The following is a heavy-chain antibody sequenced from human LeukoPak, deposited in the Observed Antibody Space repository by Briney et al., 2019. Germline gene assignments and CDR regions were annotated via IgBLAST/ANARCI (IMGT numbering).Heavy chain of an antibody. V-gene: IGHV3-64D*09. Sequence: GGSLRLSCSASGFTFSSYSMHWVRQTPGKGLEYVSVINPNGGSTYYADSVKGRFTISRDNSKNTLYLQMSSLRPDDTAVYYCVKGGYYYDSSGYVDYWGQGTLVTVSS. CDR3: VKGGYYYDSSGYVDY. J-gene: IGHJ4*02. CDR1: GFTFSSYS. D-gene: IGHD3-22*01. CDR2: INPNGGST.